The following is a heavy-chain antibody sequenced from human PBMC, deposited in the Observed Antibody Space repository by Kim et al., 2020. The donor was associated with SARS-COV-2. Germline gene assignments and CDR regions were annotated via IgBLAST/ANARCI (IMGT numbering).Heavy chain of an antibody. J-gene: IGHJ4*02. CDR1: GFTFSSYA. D-gene: IGHD5-12*01. V-gene: IGHV3-30*04. CDR3: ARDQGRYSGYEYFFDY. CDR2: ISYDGSNK. Sequence: GGSLRLSCAASGFTFSSYAMHWVRQAPGKGLEWVAVISYDGSNKYYADSVKGRFTISRDNSKNTLYLQMNSLRAEDTAVYYCARDQGRYSGYEYFFDYWGQGTLVTISS.